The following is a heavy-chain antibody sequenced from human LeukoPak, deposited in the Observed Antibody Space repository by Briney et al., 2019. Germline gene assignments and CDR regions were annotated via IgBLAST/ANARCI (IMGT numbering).Heavy chain of an antibody. CDR3: ARDRAAAGWFDP. J-gene: IGHJ5*02. V-gene: IGHV1-2*06. CDR1: GYTFTGYY. CDR2: INPNSGGT. Sequence: ASVKVSCKASGYTFTGYYMHWVRQAPEQGLEWMGRINPNSGGTNYAQKFQGRVTMTRDTSISTAYMELSRLRSDDTAVYYCARDRAAAGWFDPWGQGTLVTVSS. D-gene: IGHD6-13*01.